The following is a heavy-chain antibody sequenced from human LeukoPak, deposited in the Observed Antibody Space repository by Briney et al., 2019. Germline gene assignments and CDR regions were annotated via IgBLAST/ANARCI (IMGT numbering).Heavy chain of an antibody. J-gene: IGHJ4*02. V-gene: IGHV3-74*01. CDR1: GITFRTNW. Sequence: GGSLRLSCAASGITFRTNWMHWVRQAPGKGLVWVSCINPDGSSPHYADSVKGRFTISRDNAKNTLFLQMNSLRAEDTAVYYCASRLSNTGTDYWGQGTLVTVSS. CDR2: INPDGSSP. CDR3: ASRLSNTGTDY. D-gene: IGHD2/OR15-2a*01.